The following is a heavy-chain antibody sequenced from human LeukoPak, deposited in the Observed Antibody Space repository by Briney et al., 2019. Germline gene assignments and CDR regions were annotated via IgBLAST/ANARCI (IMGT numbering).Heavy chain of an antibody. CDR2: ISAYNGNT. J-gene: IGHJ5*02. D-gene: IGHD6-6*01. V-gene: IGHV1-18*01. Sequence: ASVKVSCKASGYTFTNYGITWVRQAPGQGLEWMGWISAYNGNTNYAQKLQGRVTMTTDTSTSTAYMELSSLRSEDTAVYYCASRSSSSYWFDPWGQGTLVTVSS. CDR3: ASRSSSSYWFDP. CDR1: GYTFTNYG.